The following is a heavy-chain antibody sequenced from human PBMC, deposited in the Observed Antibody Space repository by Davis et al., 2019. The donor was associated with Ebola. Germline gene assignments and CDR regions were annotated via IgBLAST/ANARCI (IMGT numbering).Heavy chain of an antibody. CDR1: GGSISSYY. Sequence: SETLSLTCTVPGGSISSYYWSWIRQPPGKGLEWIGYIYYSGSTNYNPSLKSRVTISVDTSKNQFSLKLSSVTAADTAVYYCARGRRVCSSTSCYSYYYYGMDVWGQGTTVTVSS. CDR2: IYYSGST. V-gene: IGHV4-59*12. D-gene: IGHD2-2*01. J-gene: IGHJ6*02. CDR3: ARGRRVCSSTSCYSYYYYGMDV.